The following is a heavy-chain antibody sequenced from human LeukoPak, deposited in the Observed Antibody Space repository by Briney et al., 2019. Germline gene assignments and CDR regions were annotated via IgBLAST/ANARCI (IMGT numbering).Heavy chain of an antibody. CDR3: ARQGVAAAVTFDY. CDR2: INTNTGNP. V-gene: IGHV7-4-1*02. Sequence: GWINTNTGNPTYAQGFTGRFVFSLDTSVSTAYLQISSLKAEDTAVYYCARQGVAAAVTFDYWGQGTLVTVSS. J-gene: IGHJ4*02. D-gene: IGHD6-13*01.